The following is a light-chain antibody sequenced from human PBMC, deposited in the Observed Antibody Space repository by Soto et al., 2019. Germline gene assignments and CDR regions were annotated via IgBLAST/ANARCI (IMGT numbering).Light chain of an antibody. Sequence: DIVMTQSPDSLAVSLGERATINCKSSQSVLYSSNNKNYLAWYQQKPGQPPKLLIYWASTRESGVPGRFSGSGSGTDFTLTISSLQAEDVAVYYGQQYYSTPPTFGQGTKLEIK. CDR1: QSVLYSSNNKNY. CDR2: WAS. J-gene: IGKJ2*01. V-gene: IGKV4-1*01. CDR3: QQYYSTPPT.